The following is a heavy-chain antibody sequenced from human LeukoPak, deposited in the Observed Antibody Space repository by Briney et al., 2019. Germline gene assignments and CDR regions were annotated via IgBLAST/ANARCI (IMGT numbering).Heavy chain of an antibody. D-gene: IGHD6-13*01. CDR2: IRSKAYGGTT. CDR1: GFTFGDYA. V-gene: IGHV3-49*04. CDR3: TSEGLYSSSWYYFDY. Sequence: GRSLRLSCTASGFTFGDYAMSWVRQAPGKGLEWVGSIRSKAYGGTTEYDESVKGRFTISRDDSKSIAYLQMNSLKTEDTAVYYCTSEGLYSSSWYYFDYWGQGTLVTVSS. J-gene: IGHJ4*02.